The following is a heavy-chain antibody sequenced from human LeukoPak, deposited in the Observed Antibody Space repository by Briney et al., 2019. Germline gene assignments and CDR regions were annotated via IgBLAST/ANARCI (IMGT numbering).Heavy chain of an antibody. J-gene: IGHJ4*02. CDR3: ARSFTDYDGHGYAFSYH. V-gene: IGHV1-8*01. CDR1: GYTFPTYD. Sequence: ASVKVSCKASGYTFPTYDITWVRQATGQGLEWMGWINPKSGDTGYAQKFQGRVAMTRDTSISTAYMELSSLRSDDTAVYYCARSFTDYDGHGYAFSYHWGQGTLVTVSS. CDR2: INPKSGDT. D-gene: IGHD3-22*01.